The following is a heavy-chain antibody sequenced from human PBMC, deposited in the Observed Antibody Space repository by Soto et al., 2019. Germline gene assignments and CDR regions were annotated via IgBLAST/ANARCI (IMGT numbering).Heavy chain of an antibody. CDR2: IYYSGST. D-gene: IGHD6-13*01. CDR3: ARALKYSSSWFDY. CDR1: GGSVSSGSYY. V-gene: IGHV4-61*01. J-gene: IGHJ4*02. Sequence: QVQLQESGPGLVKPSETLSLTCTVSGGSVSSGSYYWSWIRQPPGKGLEWIGYIYYSGSTNYNPSLKSRVTIAVDTSMNQFSVKLSSVTAADTAVYYCARALKYSSSWFDYWGQGTLVTVSS.